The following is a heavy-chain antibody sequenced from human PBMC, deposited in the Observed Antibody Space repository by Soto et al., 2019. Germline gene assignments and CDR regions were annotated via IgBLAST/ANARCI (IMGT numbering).Heavy chain of an antibody. CDR2: IKPNNGDT. D-gene: IGHD6-19*01. Sequence: ASVKVSCKASGYTFIGYYMHWVRQAPGQGLEWMGWIKPNNGDTDYAQKFRGRVTLTRDTSISTAYMELNRLQYDDTAVYYCARDPGFSNVWFLDYWGQRIVVPVPS. CDR1: GYTFIGYY. V-gene: IGHV1-2*02. J-gene: IGHJ4*02. CDR3: ARDPGFSNVWFLDY.